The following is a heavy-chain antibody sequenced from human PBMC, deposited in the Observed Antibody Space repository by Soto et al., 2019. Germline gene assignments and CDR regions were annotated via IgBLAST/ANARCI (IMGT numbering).Heavy chain of an antibody. CDR3: AREYVPNWFDP. CDR1: GFTFSDYY. V-gene: IGHV3-11*05. Sequence: QVQLVESGGGLVKPGGSLRLSCAASGFTFSDYYMSWIRQAPGKGLEWVSYISSSSSHTNYADSVKGRITISRDNATNSLYLQINSLRAEDTAVDEWAREYVPNWFDPCCQGTLVTVSS. J-gene: IGHJ5*02. D-gene: IGHD2-2*01. CDR2: ISSSSSHT.